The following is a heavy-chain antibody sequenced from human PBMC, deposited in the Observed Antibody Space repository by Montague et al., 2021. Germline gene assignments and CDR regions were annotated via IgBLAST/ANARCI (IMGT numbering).Heavy chain of an antibody. V-gene: IGHV3-74*01. CDR3: ARDVDYYDSGGYYPGY. CDR2: INSDGSST. J-gene: IGHJ4*02. D-gene: IGHD3-22*01. CDR1: GFTFSSYW. Sequence: SLRLSCAASGFTFSSYWMHWVRQAPGKGLVWVSRINSDGSSTSYADSVKGRFTISRDNAKNTLYLQMNSLRAVDTAVYYCARDVDYYDSGGYYPGYWGQGTLVTVSS.